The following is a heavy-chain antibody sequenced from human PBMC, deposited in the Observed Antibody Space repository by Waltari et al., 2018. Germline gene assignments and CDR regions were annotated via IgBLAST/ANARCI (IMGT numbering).Heavy chain of an antibody. CDR1: GFTFSSYA. CDR3: AKDMYSSSSGTIY. Sequence: EVQLLESGGGLVQPGGSLRLSCAASGFTFSSYAMSWVRQAPGKGLEWVSAISGRGGSTYYADSVKGRFTISRDNSKNTLYLQMNSLRAEDTAVYYCAKDMYSSSSGTIYWGQGTLVTVSS. V-gene: IGHV3-23*01. J-gene: IGHJ4*02. D-gene: IGHD6-6*01. CDR2: ISGRGGST.